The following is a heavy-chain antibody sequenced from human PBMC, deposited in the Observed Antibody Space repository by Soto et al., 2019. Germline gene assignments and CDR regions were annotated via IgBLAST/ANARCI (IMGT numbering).Heavy chain of an antibody. V-gene: IGHV4-34*01. Sequence: QVQLQQWGAGLLKPSETLSLTCAVYGGSFRSYYWSWIRQPPGKGLEWIGEINHSGSTNYNPSLKSRVTISVDTSKNQFSLKLSSVTAADTAVYYCARTSRFDYWGQGTLVTVSS. J-gene: IGHJ4*02. CDR1: GGSFRSYY. CDR2: INHSGST. D-gene: IGHD6-6*01. CDR3: ARTSRFDY.